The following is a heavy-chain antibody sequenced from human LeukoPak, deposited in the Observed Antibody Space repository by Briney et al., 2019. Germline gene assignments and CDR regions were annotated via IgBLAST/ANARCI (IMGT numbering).Heavy chain of an antibody. D-gene: IGHD3-9*01. CDR2: ISAYNANT. Sequence: GASVKVSCKASGYTFTNYGITWVRQAPGQGLEWMGWISAYNANTNYAQKFQGRVTMTTDTSTSTVYMELRSLRSDDTAIYYCARTDYDFLTGAHMDVWGKGTTATVSS. CDR1: GYTFTNYG. CDR3: ARTDYDFLTGAHMDV. V-gene: IGHV1-18*04. J-gene: IGHJ6*04.